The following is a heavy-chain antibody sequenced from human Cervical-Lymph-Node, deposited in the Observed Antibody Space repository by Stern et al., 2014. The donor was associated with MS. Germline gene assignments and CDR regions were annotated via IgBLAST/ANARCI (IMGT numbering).Heavy chain of an antibody. V-gene: IGHV4-59*01. CDR2: IYYSGST. J-gene: IGHJ4*02. CDR3: ARSRDAYSPLAY. Sequence: QVQLQESGPGLVKPSETLSLTCTVSGGSISGYDCSWIRQPPGQGLELIGHIYYSGSTNYIPSLKSRVSISIDTPKNQFSLKLSSVTAADTAVYYCARSRDAYSPLAYWGQGALVTVSS. CDR1: GGSISGYD. D-gene: IGHD5-24*01.